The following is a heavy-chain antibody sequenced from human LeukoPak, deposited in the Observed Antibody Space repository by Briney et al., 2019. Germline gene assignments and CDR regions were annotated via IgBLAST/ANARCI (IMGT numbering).Heavy chain of an antibody. Sequence: SETLSLTCAVYGGSFSGYHWSWIRQPPGKGLEWIGEINHSGSTNYNPSLKSRVTISVDTSKNQFSLKLSSVTAADTAVYYCARRDGYTSVDYWGQGTLVTVSS. J-gene: IGHJ4*02. CDR1: GGSFSGYH. CDR3: ARRDGYTSVDY. CDR2: INHSGST. V-gene: IGHV4-34*01. D-gene: IGHD5-18*01.